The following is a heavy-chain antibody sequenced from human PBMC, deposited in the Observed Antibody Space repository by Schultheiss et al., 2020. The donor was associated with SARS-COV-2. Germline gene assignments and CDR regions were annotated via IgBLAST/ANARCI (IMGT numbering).Heavy chain of an antibody. Sequence: GESLKISCVASGFAFSSSWMNWVRQAPGKGLEWVANINQDGSEKYYVDSVKGRFTISRDNAKNSLYLQMNSLRVEDTAVYYCARLGSGWYLSDYWGQGTLVTVSS. D-gene: IGHD6-19*01. CDR1: GFAFSSSW. CDR3: ARLGSGWYLSDY. CDR2: INQDGSEK. J-gene: IGHJ4*02. V-gene: IGHV3-7*01.